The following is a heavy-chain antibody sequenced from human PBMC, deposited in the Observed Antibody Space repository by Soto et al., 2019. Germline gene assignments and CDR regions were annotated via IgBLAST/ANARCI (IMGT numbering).Heavy chain of an antibody. J-gene: IGHJ6*02. CDR3: ARLPRHCTSTSCYGYYVMDV. CDR2: INYSGST. V-gene: IGHV4-39*01. CDR1: GDSISSSSYY. D-gene: IGHD2-2*01. Sequence: TETLSLTCTVSGDSISSSSYYWGWIRQPPGKGLEWIGNINYSGSTYYNPSLQSRVTTSVDTSKNQFSLKLSSVIAADTAVYYCARLPRHCTSTSCYGYYVMDVWGQGTTVTVSS.